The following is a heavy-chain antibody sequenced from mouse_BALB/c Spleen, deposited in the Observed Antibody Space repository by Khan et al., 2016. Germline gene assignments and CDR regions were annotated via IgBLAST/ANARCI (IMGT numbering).Heavy chain of an antibody. V-gene: IGHV3-8*02. Sequence: EVQLLESGPSLVKPSQTLYLTCSVTGVSFTSGYWNWIRKFPGNKLEYMGYISYSASTYYNPSLKSRISITRDTSNNQYYLQLNSVTTEDTATYYCAGYDGYYFDYGGQGTTLTVSS. CDR2: ISYSAST. J-gene: IGHJ2*01. CDR1: GVSFTSGY. D-gene: IGHD2-3*01. CDR3: AGYDGYYFDY.